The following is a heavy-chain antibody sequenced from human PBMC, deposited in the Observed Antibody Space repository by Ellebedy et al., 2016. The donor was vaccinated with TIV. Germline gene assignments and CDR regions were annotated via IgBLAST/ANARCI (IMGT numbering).Heavy chain of an antibody. D-gene: IGHD2-15*01. CDR2: ISYDGTDK. CDR3: TKDKGTGGSCHDY. Sequence: PGGSLRLSCVASGFTFSSYGMHWVRQAPGKGPEWVAIISYDGTDKDYADSVKGRFTISRDNSKNPLYLQMNSLRAEDSAVYYCTKDKGTGGSCHDYWGQGTLVTVSS. CDR1: GFTFSSYG. J-gene: IGHJ4*02. V-gene: IGHV3-30*18.